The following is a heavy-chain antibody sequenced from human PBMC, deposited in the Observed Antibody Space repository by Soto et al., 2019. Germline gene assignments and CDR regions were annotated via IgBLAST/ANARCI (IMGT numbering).Heavy chain of an antibody. V-gene: IGHV4-39*01. CDR1: GGSISSSSYY. Sequence: QLQLQESGPGLVKPSETLSLTCTVSGGSISSSSYYWGWIRQPPGKGLEWIGSIYYSGSTYYNPSLKSRVTISVDTSKNQFSLKLSSVTAADTAVYYCARRHVHIVGATRFDFDYWGQGTLVTVSS. CDR2: IYYSGST. J-gene: IGHJ4*02. CDR3: ARRHVHIVGATRFDFDY. D-gene: IGHD1-26*01.